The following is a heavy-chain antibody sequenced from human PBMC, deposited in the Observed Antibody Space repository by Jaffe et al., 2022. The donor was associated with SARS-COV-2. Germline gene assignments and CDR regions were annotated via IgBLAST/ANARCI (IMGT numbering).Heavy chain of an antibody. Sequence: QVQLVESGGGVVQPGRSLRLSCAASGFTFSSYGMHWVRQAPGKGLEWVAVISYDGSNKYYADSVKGRFTISRDNSKNTLYLQMNSLRAEDTAVYYCAKETSPFGAFDIWGQGTMVTVSS. V-gene: IGHV3-30*18. CDR3: AKETSPFGAFDI. CDR2: ISYDGSNK. D-gene: IGHD3-10*01. CDR1: GFTFSSYG. J-gene: IGHJ3*02.